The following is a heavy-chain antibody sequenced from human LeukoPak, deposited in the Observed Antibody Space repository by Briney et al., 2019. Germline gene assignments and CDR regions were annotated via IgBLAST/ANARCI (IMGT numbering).Heavy chain of an antibody. D-gene: IGHD3-10*01. V-gene: IGHV1-69*13. CDR2: IIPIFGTA. J-gene: IGHJ4*02. Sequence: ASVKVSCKASGGTFTSYAISCVRQAPGQGLEWMGGIIPIFGTANYAQKFQGRVTITADESTSTAYMELSSLRSEDTAVYYCARDTDYYGSGSYYIFDYWGQGTLVTVSS. CDR1: GGTFTSYA. CDR3: ARDTDYYGSGSYYIFDY.